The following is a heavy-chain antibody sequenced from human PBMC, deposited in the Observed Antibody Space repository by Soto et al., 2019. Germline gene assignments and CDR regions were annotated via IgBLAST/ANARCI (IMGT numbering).Heavy chain of an antibody. V-gene: IGHV3-23*01. CDR3: ANEDGYSIDY. CDR1: GFSLTSFA. D-gene: IGHD4-4*01. J-gene: IGHJ4*02. CDR2: ITGSGGRT. Sequence: EVQLLESGGGLVQPGGSLRLSCVVSGFSLTSFAMTWVRQAPGKGLEWVSAITGSGGRTYYAESVKGRFTISRDTSKNTLFLQMNSLRAEDTAIYFCANEDGYSIDYWGQGTLVTVSS.